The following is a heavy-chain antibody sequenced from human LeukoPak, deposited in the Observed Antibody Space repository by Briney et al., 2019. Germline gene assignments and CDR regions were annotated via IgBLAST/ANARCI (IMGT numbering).Heavy chain of an antibody. V-gene: IGHV3-30*04. CDR2: ISYDGSKK. D-gene: IGHD5-12*01. CDR1: GFTFSSYA. CDR3: VRDKVLSGYGGHAC. J-gene: IGHJ4*02. Sequence: GGSLRLSCAASGFTFSSYAMHWVRQAPGKGLERVSVISYDGSKKYYADSVQGRFTISRDNSKNTLYLQMNSLRVEDTAVYYCVRDKVLSGYGGHACGGKGTLVTVS.